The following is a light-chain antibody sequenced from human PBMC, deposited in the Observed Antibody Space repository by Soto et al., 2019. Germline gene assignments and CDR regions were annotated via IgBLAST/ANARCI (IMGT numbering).Light chain of an antibody. CDR1: QNIDTY. V-gene: IGKV1-39*01. CDR2: APS. CDR3: QQSFSTPIT. Sequence: DIQLTQSPSTLSASVGDSVTITCRTSQNIDTYLNWYQLKPGKAPKLLISAPSNLQSGVPSRFSGSGSGTDFTLTITSLQPEDFATYYCQQSFSTPITFGQGTRLEIK. J-gene: IGKJ5*01.